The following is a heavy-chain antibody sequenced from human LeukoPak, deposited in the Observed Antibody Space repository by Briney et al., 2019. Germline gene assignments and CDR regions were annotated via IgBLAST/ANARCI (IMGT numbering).Heavy chain of an antibody. D-gene: IGHD3-22*01. Sequence: GGPLRLSCAASGSTFSSYSMNWVRQAPGKGLEWVSSISSSSSYIYYADSVKGRFTISRDNAKNSLYLQMNSLRGVDTAVYYCARAYYGSSGEKTDAFDIWGQGTMVTVSS. CDR3: ARAYYGSSGEKTDAFDI. V-gene: IGHV3-21*01. CDR2: ISSSSSYI. J-gene: IGHJ3*02. CDR1: GSTFSSYS.